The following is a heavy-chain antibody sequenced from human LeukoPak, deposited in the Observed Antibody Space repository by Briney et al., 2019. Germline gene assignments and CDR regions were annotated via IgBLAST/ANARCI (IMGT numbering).Heavy chain of an antibody. CDR1: GFTFSSYG. CDR3: AKDRLGGRRGRIDY. CDR2: ISYDGSNK. D-gene: IGHD3-16*01. Sequence: PGGSLRLSCAASGFTFSSYGMHWVRQAPGKGLEWVAVISYDGSNKYYADSVKGRFTISRDNSKNTLYLQMNSLRAEDTAVYYCAKDRLGGRRGRIDYWGQGTLVTVSS. J-gene: IGHJ4*02. V-gene: IGHV3-30*18.